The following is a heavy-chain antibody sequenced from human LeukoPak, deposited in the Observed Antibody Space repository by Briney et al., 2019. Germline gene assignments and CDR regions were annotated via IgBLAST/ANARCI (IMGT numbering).Heavy chain of an antibody. Sequence: GGSLRLSCAASGFTFSSYAMHWVRQAPGKGLEWVAVISYDGSNKYYADSVKGRFTISRDNSKNTLYLQMNSLRAEDTAVYYCARGVVVHYYFDYWGQGTLVTVSS. D-gene: IGHD2-15*01. V-gene: IGHV3-30-3*01. CDR3: ARGVVVHYYFDY. CDR2: ISYDGSNK. J-gene: IGHJ4*02. CDR1: GFTFSSYA.